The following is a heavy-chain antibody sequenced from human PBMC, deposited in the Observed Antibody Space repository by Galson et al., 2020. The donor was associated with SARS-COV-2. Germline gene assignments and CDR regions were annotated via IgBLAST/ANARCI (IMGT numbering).Heavy chain of an antibody. Sequence: SETLSLTCAVYGGSFSGYYWSWIRQPPGKGLEWIGEINHSGSTNYNPSLKSRVTISVDTSKNQFSLKLSSVTAADTAVYYCARGRRSSVHFDYWGQGTLVTVSS. V-gene: IGHV4-34*01. J-gene: IGHJ4*02. CDR1: GGSFSGYY. CDR2: INHSGST. CDR3: ARGRRSSVHFDY. D-gene: IGHD6-19*01.